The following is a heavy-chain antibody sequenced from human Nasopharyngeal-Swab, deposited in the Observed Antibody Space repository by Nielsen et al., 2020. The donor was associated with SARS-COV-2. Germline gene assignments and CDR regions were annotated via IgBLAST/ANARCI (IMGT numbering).Heavy chain of an antibody. J-gene: IGHJ4*02. CDR3: AHGGVLNYYGSGSYFDY. V-gene: IGHV2-5*01. Sequence: VTPTQTLTLTCTFSGFSLSTSGVGVGWIRQPPGKALEWLALIYWNDDKRYSPSLKSRLTITKDTSKNQVVLTMTNMDPVDTATYYCAHGGVLNYYGSGSYFDYWGQGTLVTVSS. CDR2: IYWNDDK. CDR1: GFSLSTSGVG. D-gene: IGHD3-10*01.